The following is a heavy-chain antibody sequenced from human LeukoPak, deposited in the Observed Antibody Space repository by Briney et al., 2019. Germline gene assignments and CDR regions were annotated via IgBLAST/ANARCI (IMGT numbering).Heavy chain of an antibody. CDR3: ARDLTLKWELLTTAFDY. J-gene: IGHJ4*02. V-gene: IGHV3-21*01. CDR2: ISSSSSYI. D-gene: IGHD1-26*01. CDR1: GFTFSSYS. Sequence: GGSLRLSCAASGFTFSSYSMNWVRQAPGKGLEWVSSISSSSSYIYYADSVKGRFTISRDNAKNSLYLQINSLRAEDTAVYYCARDLTLKWELLTTAFDYWGQGTLVTVSS.